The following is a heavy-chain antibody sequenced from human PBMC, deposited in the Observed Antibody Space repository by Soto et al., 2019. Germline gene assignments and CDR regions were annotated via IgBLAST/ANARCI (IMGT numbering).Heavy chain of an antibody. CDR1: GSTFSSYA. V-gene: IGHV1-69*06. J-gene: IGHJ3*02. D-gene: IGHD3-9*01. CDR3: AREFDTYDAFDI. Sequence: ASVKVSCKASGSTFSSYAISWVRQAPGQGLEWMGGIIPIFGTANYAQKFQGRVTITADKSTSTAYMELSSLRSEDTAVYYCAREFDTYDAFDIWGQGTMVTVSS. CDR2: IIPIFGTA.